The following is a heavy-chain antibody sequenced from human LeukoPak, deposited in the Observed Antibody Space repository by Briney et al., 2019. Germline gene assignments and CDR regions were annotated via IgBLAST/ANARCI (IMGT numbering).Heavy chain of an antibody. CDR2: ISYDGSDK. CDR1: GFTFSGYA. J-gene: IGHJ4*02. V-gene: IGHV3-30*04. D-gene: IGHD3-10*01. Sequence: PGGSLRLSSAASGFTFSGYAMHWVRQAPGKGLEWVALISYDGSDKYYADSVKGRFTISRDNSKNTLSLQMSSLRPEDTAVYYCAREQYYYGSGSYYALDYWGQGTLVTVSS. CDR3: AREQYYYGSGSYYALDY.